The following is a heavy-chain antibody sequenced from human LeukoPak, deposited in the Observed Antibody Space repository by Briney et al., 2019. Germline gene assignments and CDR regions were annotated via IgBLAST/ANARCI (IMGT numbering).Heavy chain of an antibody. D-gene: IGHD6-13*01. CDR3: ARGRTRSCRRLKLGDYFDY. J-gene: IGHJ4*02. V-gene: IGHV4-34*01. CDR1: GGSFSGYY. Sequence: SETLSLTCAVYGGSFSGYYWSWIRQPPGKGLEWIGEINHSGSTNYNPSLKSRVTISVDTSKNQFSLKLSSVTAADTAVYYCARGRTRSCRRLKLGDYFDYWGQGTLVTVSS. CDR2: INHSGST.